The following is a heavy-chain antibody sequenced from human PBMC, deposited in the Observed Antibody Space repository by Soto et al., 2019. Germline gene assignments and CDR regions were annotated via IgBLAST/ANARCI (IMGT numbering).Heavy chain of an antibody. J-gene: IGHJ5*02. CDR2: ISSSSSTI. CDR1: GFTFSSYS. Sequence: LRLCCAACGFTFSSYSMNLVRKAPGKGLEWVSYISSSSSTIYYADSVKGRFTISRDNAKNSLYLQMNSLRAEDTAVYYCAREYDILNWLDPWGQGTLVTVSS. D-gene: IGHD3-9*01. V-gene: IGHV3-48*01. CDR3: AREYDILNWLDP.